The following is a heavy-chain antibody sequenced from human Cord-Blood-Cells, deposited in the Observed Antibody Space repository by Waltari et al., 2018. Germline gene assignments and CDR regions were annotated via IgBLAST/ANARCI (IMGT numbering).Heavy chain of an antibody. J-gene: IGHJ4*02. CDR1: GFTFSSYS. D-gene: IGHD3-10*01. V-gene: IGHV3-48*02. Sequence: EVQLVESGGGLVQPGGSLRLSCAASGFTFSSYSMNWVRQGAGKGLEWGSYISSSSSNIYYADSGKGRFTNSRNNAKNSLYLQMNSLRDEDTAVYYCARDFLWGTVGFDYWGQGTLVTVSS. CDR2: ISSSSSNI. CDR3: ARDFLWGTVGFDY.